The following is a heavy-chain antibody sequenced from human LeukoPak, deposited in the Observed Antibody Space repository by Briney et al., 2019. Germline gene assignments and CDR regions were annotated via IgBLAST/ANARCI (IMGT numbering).Heavy chain of an antibody. V-gene: IGHV1-2*02. D-gene: IGHD3-10*01. CDR3: ARDEEMTSGSGAGYCFEH. CDR1: GYAFTAYY. J-gene: IGHJ4*02. Sequence: ASVKVSCKASGYAFTAYYIHWVRRAPGQGLEWVAWINPNTGGTNYAQNFQGRVSLTRDTSISTAYMELRGLRFDDTALYYRARDEEMTSGSGAGYCFEHWGQGTLVTVSS. CDR2: INPNTGGT.